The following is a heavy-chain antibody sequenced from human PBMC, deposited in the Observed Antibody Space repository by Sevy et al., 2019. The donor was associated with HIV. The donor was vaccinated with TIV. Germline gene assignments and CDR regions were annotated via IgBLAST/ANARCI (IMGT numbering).Heavy chain of an antibody. D-gene: IGHD6-13*01. CDR3: TRWKAAQSIFDY. V-gene: IGHV3-49*04. Sequence: GGSLRLSCAASGFTFGDYCMSWVRQAPGKGLEWVAFLKSDVYGGTVDHAASVRGRFVISRDDSKTIAYLQMNDLKTEETGGYYCTRWKAAQSIFDYWGQGALVTVSS. J-gene: IGHJ4*02. CDR1: GFTFGDYC. CDR2: LKSDVYGGTV.